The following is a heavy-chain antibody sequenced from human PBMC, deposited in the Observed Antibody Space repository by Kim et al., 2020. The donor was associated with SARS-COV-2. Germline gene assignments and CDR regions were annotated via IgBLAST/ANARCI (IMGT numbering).Heavy chain of an antibody. J-gene: IGHJ4*02. Sequence: RYSPSVKDRLTITKDTSKNQVVLTMTNMDPVDTATYYCAHRITIFNYFDYWGQGTLVTVSS. CDR3: AHRITIFNYFDY. V-gene: IGHV2-5*01. D-gene: IGHD3-9*01.